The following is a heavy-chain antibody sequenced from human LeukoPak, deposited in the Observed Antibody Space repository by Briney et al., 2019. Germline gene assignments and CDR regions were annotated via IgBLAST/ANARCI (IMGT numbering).Heavy chain of an antibody. Sequence: GGSLRLSCAASGFTFDDYAMHWVRHAPGKGLEWVSGISWNSGSIGYADSVKGRFTISRDNAKNSLYLQMNSLRAEDTALYYCAKGGRSSSSNAFDIWGQGTMVTVSS. CDR2: ISWNSGSI. V-gene: IGHV3-9*01. CDR1: GFTFDDYA. CDR3: AKGGRSSSSNAFDI. J-gene: IGHJ3*02. D-gene: IGHD6-6*01.